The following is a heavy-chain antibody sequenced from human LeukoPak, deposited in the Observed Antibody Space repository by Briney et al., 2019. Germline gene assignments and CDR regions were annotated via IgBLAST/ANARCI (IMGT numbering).Heavy chain of an antibody. CDR2: VYHSGST. J-gene: IGHJ5*02. D-gene: IGHD2-2*03. Sequence: PSETLSLTCTVSGGSISSGSYYWSWIRQPAGKGLQWIGSVYHSGSTNYNPSLKSRVTISVDTSKNQFSLKLSSVTAADTAVYYCARGVDIVVVGNSFDPWGQGTLVTVSS. CDR3: ARGVDIVVVGNSFDP. CDR1: GGSISSGSYY. V-gene: IGHV4-61*10.